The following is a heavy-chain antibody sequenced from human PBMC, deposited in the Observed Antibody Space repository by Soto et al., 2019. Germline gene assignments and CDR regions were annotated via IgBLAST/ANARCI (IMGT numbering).Heavy chain of an antibody. Sequence: PGGSLRRSCAASGFTFSSYAMSWVRQAPGKGLEWVSAISGSGGSTYYSDSVKGRFTISRDNSKNTLYLQMNSLRAEDTAVYYCAKDRPSSTYGDYLYNWFDPWGQGTLVTVSS. D-gene: IGHD4-17*01. CDR3: AKDRPSSTYGDYLYNWFDP. V-gene: IGHV3-23*01. CDR2: ISGSGGST. CDR1: GFTFSSYA. J-gene: IGHJ5*02.